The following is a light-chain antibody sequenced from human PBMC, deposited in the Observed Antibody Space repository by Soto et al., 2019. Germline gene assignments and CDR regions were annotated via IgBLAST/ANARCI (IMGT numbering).Light chain of an antibody. CDR2: EVS. J-gene: IGLJ1*01. CDR3: YSFTSSNTYV. Sequence: QSLLTQPPSVSGSPGQSVAISCTGTSSDVGSYNRVSWYQQAPGTAPKVMIYEVSNRPSGVPDRFSGSKSGNTASLTISGLQPEDEADYYCYSFTSSNTYVFGTGTKVPVL. V-gene: IGLV2-18*02. CDR1: SSDVGSYNR.